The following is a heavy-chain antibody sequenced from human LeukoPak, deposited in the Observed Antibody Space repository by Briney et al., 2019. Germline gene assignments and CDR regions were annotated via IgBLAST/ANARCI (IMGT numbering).Heavy chain of an antibody. D-gene: IGHD2-15*01. J-gene: IGHJ4*02. V-gene: IGHV3-30*18. CDR3: AKERCSGSACYIFDS. CDR1: GFTFSNFG. CDR2: ISYDGSNT. Sequence: GGSLRLSCAASGFTFSNFGMHWVRQTPGKGLECVAVISYDGSNTYYADSVKGRFTISRDNSKSTLSLQLSSLGVEDTAVYYCAKERCSGSACYIFDSWGQGILVIVSA.